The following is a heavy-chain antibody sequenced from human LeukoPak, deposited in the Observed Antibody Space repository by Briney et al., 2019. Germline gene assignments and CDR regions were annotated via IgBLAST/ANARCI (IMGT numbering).Heavy chain of an antibody. CDR2: IKQDGSEK. D-gene: IGHD2-15*01. Sequence: GGSLRLSCAASGFTFDDSWVHWVRQAPGKGLEWVANIKQDGSEKYYVDSVKGRFTISRDNAKNSLYLQMNSLRAEDTAVYYCARDPEVVVAATGGYYFDYWGQGTLVTVSS. CDR1: GFTFDDSW. J-gene: IGHJ4*02. CDR3: ARDPEVVVAATGGYYFDY. V-gene: IGHV3-7*05.